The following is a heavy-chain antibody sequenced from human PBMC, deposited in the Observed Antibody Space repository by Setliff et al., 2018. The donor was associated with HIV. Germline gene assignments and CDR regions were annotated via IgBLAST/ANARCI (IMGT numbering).Heavy chain of an antibody. CDR1: GGSISSGSYY. D-gene: IGHD5-18*01. V-gene: IGHV4-61*02. CDR2: IYTSGST. J-gene: IGHJ4*02. Sequence: PSETLSLTCTVSGGSISSGSYYWSWIRQPAGKGLEWIGRIYTSGSTNYNPSLKSRVSISVDTSKNQFSLELSSVTAADTAVYYCARGIYSYGYLFDYWGQGTLVTVSS. CDR3: ARGIYSYGYLFDY.